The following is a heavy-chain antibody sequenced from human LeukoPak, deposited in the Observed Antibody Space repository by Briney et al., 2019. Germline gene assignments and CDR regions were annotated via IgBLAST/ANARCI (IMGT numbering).Heavy chain of an antibody. J-gene: IGHJ6*02. CDR2: ISYDGSNK. CDR3: AKDYNNMEVLVAVYYYYYGMDV. D-gene: IGHD2-21*02. CDR1: GFTFSSYG. Sequence: GRSLRLSCAASGFTFSSYGMHWVRQAPGKGLEWVAVISYDGSNKYYADSVKGRFTISRDNSKNTLYLQMNSLRAEDTAVYYFAKDYNNMEVLVAVYYYYYGMDVWAQGTRVTVSS. V-gene: IGHV3-30*18.